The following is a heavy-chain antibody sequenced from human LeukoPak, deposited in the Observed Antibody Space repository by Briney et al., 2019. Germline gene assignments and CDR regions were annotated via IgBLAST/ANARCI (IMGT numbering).Heavy chain of an antibody. CDR1: GYTFTGYY. V-gene: IGHV1-2*02. J-gene: IGHJ4*02. CDR2: INPNSGGT. Sequence: ASVKVSCKASGYTFTGYYMHWVRQAPGQGLEWMGWINPNSGGTNYAQKFQGRVTMTRDTSISTAYMELSRLRSDDTAVYYCARTGYCSSTSCPEGNFDYWGQGTLVTVS. CDR3: ARTGYCSSTSCPEGNFDY. D-gene: IGHD2-2*01.